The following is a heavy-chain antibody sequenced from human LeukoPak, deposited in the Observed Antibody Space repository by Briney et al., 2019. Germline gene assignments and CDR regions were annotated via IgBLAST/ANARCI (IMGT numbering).Heavy chain of an antibody. J-gene: IGHJ2*01. V-gene: IGHV4-59*01. D-gene: IGHD3/OR15-3a*01. CDR1: GGSLSSYY. CDR3: ARGRRTGSTYWYFDL. Sequence: SETLSLTCTVSGGSLSSYYWSWIRQPPGKGLEWIGYIYYSGSTNYNPSLKSRVTISVDTSKNQFSLKLSSVTAADTAMYYCARGRRTGSTYWYFDLWGRGTLVTVSS. CDR2: IYYSGST.